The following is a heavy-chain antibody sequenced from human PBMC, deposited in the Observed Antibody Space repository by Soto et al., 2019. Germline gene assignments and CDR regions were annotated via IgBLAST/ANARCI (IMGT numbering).Heavy chain of an antibody. CDR3: AREPLPWGTSCPFDY. CDR2: ISSSSSYI. CDR1: GFTFSSYS. Sequence: EVQLVESGGGLVKPGGSLRLSCAASGFTFSSYSMNWVRQAPGKGLEWVSSISSSSSYIYYADSVKGRFTISRDNAKNSLYLQMNSLRAEDTAVYYCAREPLPWGTSCPFDYWGQGTLVTVSS. D-gene: IGHD2-2*01. V-gene: IGHV3-21*01. J-gene: IGHJ4*02.